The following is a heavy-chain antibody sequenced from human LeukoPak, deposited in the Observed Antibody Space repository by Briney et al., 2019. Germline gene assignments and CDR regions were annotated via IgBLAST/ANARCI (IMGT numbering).Heavy chain of an antibody. CDR2: IDHSGST. V-gene: IGHV4-38-2*02. J-gene: IGHJ4*02. CDR1: GYSISSGYY. Sequence: SETLSLTCTVSGYSISSGYYWGWIRQPPGKGLEWTGSIDHSGSTYYNPSLKSRVTISVDTSKNQFSLKLSSVTAADTAVYYCAREALVIMDYWGQGTLVTVSS. CDR3: AREALVIMDY. D-gene: IGHD3-9*01.